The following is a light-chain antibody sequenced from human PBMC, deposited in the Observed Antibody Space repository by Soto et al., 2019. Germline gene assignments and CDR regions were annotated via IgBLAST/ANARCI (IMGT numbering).Light chain of an antibody. Sequence: QSALTQPPSASGSPGQSVTISCTGTSSDVGGYNYVSWYQQHPGKAPKLMISEVTKRPSGVPDRFSGSKSGNTASLTVSGLHAEDEADYYCSSYAGTNNFVVFGGGTMLTVL. CDR2: EVT. CDR1: SSDVGGYNY. V-gene: IGLV2-8*01. J-gene: IGLJ2*01. CDR3: SSYAGTNNFVV.